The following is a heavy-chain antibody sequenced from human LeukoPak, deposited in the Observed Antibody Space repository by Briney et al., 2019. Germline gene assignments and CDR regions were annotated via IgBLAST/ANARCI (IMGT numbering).Heavy chain of an antibody. CDR1: GFTFGSYS. Sequence: GGSLRLSCAASGFTFGSYSMNWVRQAPGKGLEWVSSISSSSSYIYYADSVKGRFTISRDNAKNSLYLQMNSLRAEDTAVYYCAREGQQLPTGPSIFYYYGMDVWGQGTTVTVSS. V-gene: IGHV3-21*01. J-gene: IGHJ6*02. CDR3: AREGQQLPTGPSIFYYYGMDV. CDR2: ISSSSSYI. D-gene: IGHD6-13*01.